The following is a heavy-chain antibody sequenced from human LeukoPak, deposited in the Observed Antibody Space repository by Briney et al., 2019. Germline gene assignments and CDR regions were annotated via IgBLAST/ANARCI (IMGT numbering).Heavy chain of an antibody. D-gene: IGHD2-2*01. V-gene: IGHV3-7*01. J-gene: IGHJ6*03. Sequence: GESLRLSCAASGFTFSSYMMTWVRQAPGKGLEWVANIKPDGGEKFYVDSVRGRFTISRDNAKNSLYLQMNSLRAEDTAVYYCAKERVGTSCTGCYMDVWGKGTTVTVSS. CDR3: AKERVGTSCTGCYMDV. CDR2: IKPDGGEK. CDR1: GFTFSSYM.